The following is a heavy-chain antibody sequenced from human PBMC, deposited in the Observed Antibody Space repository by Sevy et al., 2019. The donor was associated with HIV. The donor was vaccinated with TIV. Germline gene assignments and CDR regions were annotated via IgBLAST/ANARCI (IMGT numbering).Heavy chain of an antibody. CDR2: INGDGSST. V-gene: IGHV3-74*01. J-gene: IGHJ6*02. CDR1: GLTFSSYW. CDR3: VRQRGDTVVLPDVLPDYGMDV. Sequence: GESLKISCAASGLTFSSYWMHWVRQAPGKGLVLVSRINGDGSSTSYADSVKGRFTISRDNAKNTLYLQMNSLRAEDTAVYYCVRQRGDTVVLPDVLPDYGMDVWGQGTTVTVSS. D-gene: IGHD2-2*01.